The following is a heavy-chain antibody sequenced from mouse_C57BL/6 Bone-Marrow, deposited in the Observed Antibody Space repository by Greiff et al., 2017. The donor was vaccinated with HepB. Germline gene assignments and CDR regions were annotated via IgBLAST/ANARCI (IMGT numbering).Heavy chain of an antibody. V-gene: IGHV5-6*01. Sequence: VQLQQSGGDLVKPGGSLKLSCAASGFTFSSYGMSWVRQTPDKRLEWVATISSGGSYTYYPDSVKGRFTISRDNAKNTLYLQMSSLKSEDTAMYYCARRSYSNYNWYFDVWGTGTTVTVSS. D-gene: IGHD2-5*01. J-gene: IGHJ1*03. CDR2: ISSGGSYT. CDR1: GFTFSSYG. CDR3: ARRSYSNYNWYFDV.